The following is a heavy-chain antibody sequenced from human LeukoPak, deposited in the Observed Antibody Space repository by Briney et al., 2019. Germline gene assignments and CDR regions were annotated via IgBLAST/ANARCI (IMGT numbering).Heavy chain of an antibody. CDR1: GYTFTSYD. D-gene: IGHD6-6*01. V-gene: IGHV1-8*03. J-gene: IGHJ4*02. CDR2: MNPNSGNT. Sequence: ASVKVSCKASGYTFTSYDINWVRQATGQGLEWMGWMNPNSGNTGYAQKFQGRVTITRNTSIGTAYMELSSLRSEDTAVYYCARGSVSSSPEGYWGQGTLVTVSS. CDR3: ARGSVSSSPEGY.